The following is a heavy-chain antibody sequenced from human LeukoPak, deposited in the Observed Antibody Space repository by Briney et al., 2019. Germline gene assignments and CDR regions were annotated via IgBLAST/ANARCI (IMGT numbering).Heavy chain of an antibody. D-gene: IGHD6-13*01. Sequence: SETLSLTCAVYGGSFSGYYWGWIRQPPGKGLEWIGSIYHSGRTYYNPSLKSRVTISVDTSKNQFSLKLSSVTAADTAVYYCAREGGSSSVGWFDPWGQGTLVTVSS. CDR3: AREGGSSSVGWFDP. V-gene: IGHV4-38-2*02. CDR2: IYHSGRT. J-gene: IGHJ5*02. CDR1: GGSFSGYY.